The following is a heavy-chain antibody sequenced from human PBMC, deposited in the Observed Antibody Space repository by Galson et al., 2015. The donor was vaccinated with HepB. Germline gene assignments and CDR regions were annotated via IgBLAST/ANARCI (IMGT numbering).Heavy chain of an antibody. CDR2: INPSGGST. V-gene: IGHV1-46*01. J-gene: IGHJ4*02. CDR1: GYTFTSYY. Sequence: SVKVSCKASGYTFTSYYMHWVRQAPGQGLEWMGIINPSGGSTSYAQKFQGRVTMTRDTSTSTVYMELSSLRSEDTAVYYCARSEGDCSGGSCYSAYWGQGTLVTVSS. D-gene: IGHD2-15*01. CDR3: ARSEGDCSGGSCYSAY.